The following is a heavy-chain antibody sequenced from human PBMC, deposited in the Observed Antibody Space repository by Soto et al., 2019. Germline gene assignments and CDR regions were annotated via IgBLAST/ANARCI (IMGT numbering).Heavy chain of an antibody. D-gene: IGHD6-13*01. J-gene: IGHJ6*02. CDR1: GFTFSSYS. CDR3: ARMGSQQYYYYGMDV. Sequence: EVQLVESGGGLVKPGGSLRLSCAASGFTFSSYSMNWVRQAPWKGLEWVSSISSSSSYIYYADSVKGRFTISRDNAKNSLYLQMNSLRAEDTAVHYCARMGSQQYYYYGMDVWGQGTTVTVSS. V-gene: IGHV3-21*01. CDR2: ISSSSSYI.